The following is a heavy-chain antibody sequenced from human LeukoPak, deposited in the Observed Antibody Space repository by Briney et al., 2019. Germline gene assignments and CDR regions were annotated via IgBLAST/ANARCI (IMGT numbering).Heavy chain of an antibody. V-gene: IGHV3-11*01. CDR3: AREGSYDFWSGKNYYYYMDV. CDR1: GFTFSDYY. CDR2: ISSSGSTI. D-gene: IGHD3-3*01. J-gene: IGHJ6*03. Sequence: GGSLRLSCAASGFTFSDYYMSWIRQAPGKGLEWVSYISSSGSTIYYADSVKGRFTISRDNAKNSLYLQMNSLRAEDTALYYCAREGSYDFWSGKNYYYYMDVWGKGTTVTVSS.